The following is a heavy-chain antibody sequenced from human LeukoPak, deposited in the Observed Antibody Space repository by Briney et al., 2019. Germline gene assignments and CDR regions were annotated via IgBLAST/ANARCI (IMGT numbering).Heavy chain of an antibody. CDR3: AREIRADKYCSSTSCYSSYYYYYYMDV. Sequence: SVNVSCKASGGTFSSYAISWVRQATGQGLERMGGIIPIFGTANYAQKFQGRVTITADESTSTAYMELSSLRSEDTAVYYCAREIRADKYCSSTSCYSSYYYYYYMDVWGKGTTVTVSS. CDR1: GGTFSSYA. V-gene: IGHV1-69*13. D-gene: IGHD2-2*01. J-gene: IGHJ6*03. CDR2: IIPIFGTA.